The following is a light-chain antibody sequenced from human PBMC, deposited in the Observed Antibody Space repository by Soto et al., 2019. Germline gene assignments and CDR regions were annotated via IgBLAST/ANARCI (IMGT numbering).Light chain of an antibody. CDR2: DAS. CDR1: RSISDW. Sequence: DIQMTQSPSTLSPSVGDRVTITCRASRSISDWLAWYQQKPGKAPKLLIFDASSLKSGVPSRFSGSGSGTEFTLTIGGLQPDDVATYYCLQDSSHSWTFGQGTKVEIK. V-gene: IGKV1-5*01. J-gene: IGKJ1*01. CDR3: LQDSSHSWT.